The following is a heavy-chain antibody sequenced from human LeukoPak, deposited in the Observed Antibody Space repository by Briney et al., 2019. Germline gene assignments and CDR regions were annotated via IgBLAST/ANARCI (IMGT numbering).Heavy chain of an antibody. J-gene: IGHJ4*02. V-gene: IGHV4-34*01. Sequence: PSETLSLTCAVYGGSFSGYYWSWIRQPPGKGLEWIGEINHSGSTNYNPSLKSRVTISVDTSKNQLSLKLSSVTAADTAVYYCARLWVAYGSGSYDYWGQGTLVTVSS. CDR3: ARLWVAYGSGSYDY. CDR2: INHSGST. D-gene: IGHD3-10*01. CDR1: GGSFSGYY.